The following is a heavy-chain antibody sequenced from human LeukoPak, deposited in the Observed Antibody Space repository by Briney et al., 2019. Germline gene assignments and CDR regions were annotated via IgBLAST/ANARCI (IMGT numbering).Heavy chain of an antibody. V-gene: IGHV3-48*03. CDR3: ARDGVKYGDYGVEAFDI. J-gene: IGHJ3*02. Sequence: PGGSLRLSCAASGFTFSSYEMNWVRQAPGKGLEWVSYISSSGSTIYYADSVKGRFTISRDNAKNSLYLQMNSLRAEDTAVYYCARDGVKYGDYGVEAFDIWGQGTMVTVSS. D-gene: IGHD4-17*01. CDR2: ISSSGSTI. CDR1: GFTFSSYE.